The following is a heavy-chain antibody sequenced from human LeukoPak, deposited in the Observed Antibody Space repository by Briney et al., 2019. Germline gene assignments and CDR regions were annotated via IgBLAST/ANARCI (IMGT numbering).Heavy chain of an antibody. J-gene: IGHJ5*02. CDR3: ARDSEGVTRTTSWFDP. V-gene: IGHV3-21*01. CDR1: GFTFSSYS. CDR2: ISTSSSYI. D-gene: IGHD1-7*01. Sequence: GGSLRLSCAASGFTFSSYSMNWVRQAPGKGLEWVSSISTSSSYIYYADSVKGQFTISRDNARNSLYLQMNSLRAEDTAVYYCARDSEGVTRTTSWFDPWGQGTLVTVSS.